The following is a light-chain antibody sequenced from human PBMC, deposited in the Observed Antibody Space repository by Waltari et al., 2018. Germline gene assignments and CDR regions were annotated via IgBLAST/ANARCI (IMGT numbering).Light chain of an antibody. CDR3: HQYSNSRPYT. V-gene: IGKV1-39*01. CDR2: AAS. CDR1: QSISSY. J-gene: IGKJ2*01. Sequence: DIQMTQSPSSLSASVGDRVTTTCRASQSISSYLNWYQQKPGKAPKLLIYAASSLQSGVPSRFSGSGSGTDFTLTISSLQPEDVAVYYCHQYSNSRPYTFGQGTKLEI.